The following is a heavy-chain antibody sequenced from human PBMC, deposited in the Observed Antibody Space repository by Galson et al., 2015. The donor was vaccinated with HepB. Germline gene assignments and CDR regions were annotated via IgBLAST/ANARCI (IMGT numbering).Heavy chain of an antibody. CDR1: GFIASSNY. Sequence: SLRLSCAASGFIASSNYMSWVRQAPGKGLEWVSAIYSGGDTYYADSVKGRFTISRDNSKNTVYLQMNSLRAEDTAMYYCARQYSKSWYSGLGYWGQGTLVTVSS. J-gene: IGHJ4*02. CDR3: ARQYSKSWYSGLGY. V-gene: IGHV3-53*01. CDR2: IYSGGDT. D-gene: IGHD2/OR15-2a*01.